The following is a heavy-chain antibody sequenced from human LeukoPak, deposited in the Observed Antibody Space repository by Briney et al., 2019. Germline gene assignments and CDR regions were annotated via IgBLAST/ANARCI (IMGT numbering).Heavy chain of an antibody. CDR2: ISSRGST. J-gene: IGHJ4*02. CDR3: ARAGRVQLWLRY. D-gene: IGHD5-18*01. V-gene: IGHV4-4*07. CDR1: AGSISNYY. Sequence: SETLSLTCTVSAGSISNYYWSWIRQPAGKGLEWIGRISSRGSTNYNPSLKSRVTMSIDTSKNQFSLKLSSVTAADTAVYYCARAGRVQLWLRYWGQGTLVTVSS.